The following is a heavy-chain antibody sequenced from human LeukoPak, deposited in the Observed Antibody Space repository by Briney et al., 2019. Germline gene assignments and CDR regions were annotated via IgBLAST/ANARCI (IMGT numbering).Heavy chain of an antibody. CDR1: GGSISSYY. V-gene: IGHV4-59*12. J-gene: IGHJ4*02. Sequence: SETLSLTCTVSGGSISSYYWSWIRQPPGKGLEWIGYIYYSGSTNYNPSLKSRVTISVDTSKNQFSLKLSSVTAADTAVYYCARVGSDYYGSGSYYLLDYWGQGTLVTVSS. CDR3: ARVGSDYYGSGSYYLLDY. CDR2: IYYSGST. D-gene: IGHD3-10*01.